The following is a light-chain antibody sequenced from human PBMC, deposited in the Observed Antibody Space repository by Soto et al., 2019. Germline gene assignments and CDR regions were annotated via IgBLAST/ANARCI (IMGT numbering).Light chain of an antibody. J-gene: IGLJ1*01. CDR2: NNN. CDR3: AAWDDSLNGYV. V-gene: IGLV1-44*01. CDR1: RSNIGTNA. Sequence: QSSLTQPPSTSGTPGQRGTISCSGGRSNIGTNAVNWYQQLPGTAPKLLIYNNNQRPSGVPDRFSGSKSGTSASLAISGLQSEDEADYYCAAWDDSLNGYVFGTGTKVTVL.